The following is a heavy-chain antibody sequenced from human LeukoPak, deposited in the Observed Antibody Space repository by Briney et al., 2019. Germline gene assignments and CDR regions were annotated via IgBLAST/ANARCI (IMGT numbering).Heavy chain of an antibody. CDR3: ARDPQNSSPMIFDY. Sequence: GGSLRLSCAASGFTFSSYWMSWVRQAPGKGPEWVANIKQDGSEKYYVASVKGRFTISRDNTKNSLYLQMNSLRAEDTAVYYCARDPQNSSPMIFDYWGQGTLVTVSS. J-gene: IGHJ4*02. D-gene: IGHD3-22*01. CDR1: GFTFSSYW. V-gene: IGHV3-7*01. CDR2: IKQDGSEK.